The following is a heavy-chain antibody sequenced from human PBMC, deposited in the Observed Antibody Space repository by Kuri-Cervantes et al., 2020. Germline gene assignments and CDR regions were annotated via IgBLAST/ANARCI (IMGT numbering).Heavy chain of an antibody. CDR3: ARQHYYDSSGYYPNYYYYGMDV. CDR1: GYTFTSYY. J-gene: IGHJ6*02. Sequence: ASVKVSCKASGYTFTSYYMHWVRQAPGQGLEWMGIINPSGGSTSYAQKFQGRVTMTRDTSTSTVYMELSGLRSEDTAVYYCARQHYYDSSGYYPNYYYYGMDVWGQGTTVTVSS. V-gene: IGHV1-46*01. CDR2: INPSGGST. D-gene: IGHD3-22*01.